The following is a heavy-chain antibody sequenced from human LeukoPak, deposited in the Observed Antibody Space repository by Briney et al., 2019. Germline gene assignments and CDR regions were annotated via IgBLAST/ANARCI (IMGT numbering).Heavy chain of an antibody. Sequence: GGSLRLSCAASGFTFSSYAMSWVRQAPGKGLEWVANIKQDGSEKYYVDSVKGRFTISRDNAKNSLYLQMNSLRAEDTAVYYCARDPGYYGSGSSYWGQGTLVTVSS. D-gene: IGHD3-10*01. CDR3: ARDPGYYGSGSSY. CDR1: GFTFSSYA. V-gene: IGHV3-7*01. CDR2: IKQDGSEK. J-gene: IGHJ4*02.